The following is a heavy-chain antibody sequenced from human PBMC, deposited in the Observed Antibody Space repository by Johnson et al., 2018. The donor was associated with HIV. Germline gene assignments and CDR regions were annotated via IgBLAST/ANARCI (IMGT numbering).Heavy chain of an antibody. J-gene: IGHJ3*02. Sequence: VQLVESGGVLVQPGGSLRLSCAASGFTVSSNYMSWVRQAPGKGLEWVSVIYSGGSTYYADSVKGRFTISRDNSKNTVYLQMNSLRAEDTAVDYCAREGFCTSTSCHVGFDIWGQGTMCTVSS. D-gene: IGHD2-2*01. CDR3: AREGFCTSTSCHVGFDI. V-gene: IGHV3-66*02. CDR1: GFTVSSNY. CDR2: IYSGGST.